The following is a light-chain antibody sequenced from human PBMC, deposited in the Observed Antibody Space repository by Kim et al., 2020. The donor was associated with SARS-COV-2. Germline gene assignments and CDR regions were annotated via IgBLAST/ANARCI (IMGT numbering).Light chain of an antibody. V-gene: IGKV3-11*01. J-gene: IGKJ2*01. Sequence: LSPGERAPLSCRASQSVSSYLAWYQQKPGQAPRLLIYDASNRATGIPARFSGSGSGTDFTLTISSLEPEDFVVYYCQQRSNWPPYTFGQGTKLEI. CDR2: DAS. CDR1: QSVSSY. CDR3: QQRSNWPPYT.